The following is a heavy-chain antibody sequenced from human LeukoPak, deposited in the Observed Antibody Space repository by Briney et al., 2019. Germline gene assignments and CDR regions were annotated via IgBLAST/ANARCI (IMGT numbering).Heavy chain of an antibody. CDR3: AKDQMATIHY. D-gene: IGHD5-24*01. J-gene: IGHJ4*02. Sequence: GGSLRLSCAVSGFTLTNYAMSWVRQAPGKGLEWVSAISGSGGSTYYADSVKGRFTISRDNSKNTLYLQMNSLRAEDTAVYYCAKDQMATIHYWGQGTLVTVSS. V-gene: IGHV3-23*01. CDR2: ISGSGGST. CDR1: GFTLTNYA.